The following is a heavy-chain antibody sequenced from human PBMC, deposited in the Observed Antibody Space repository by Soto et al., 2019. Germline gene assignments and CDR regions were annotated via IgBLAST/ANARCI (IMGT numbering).Heavy chain of an antibody. Sequence: QVQLVQSGAEVKKPGSSVKVSCKASGGTFSSYTISWVRQAPGQGLEWMGGFIPIFGTADYAQKFQGRVTITADESTSTAYMELSSLRSEDTAVYYCARGLTGTTLAYGMDVWGQGTTVTVSS. CDR3: ARGLTGTTLAYGMDV. V-gene: IGHV1-69*12. CDR2: FIPIFGTA. J-gene: IGHJ6*02. CDR1: GGTFSSYT. D-gene: IGHD1-7*01.